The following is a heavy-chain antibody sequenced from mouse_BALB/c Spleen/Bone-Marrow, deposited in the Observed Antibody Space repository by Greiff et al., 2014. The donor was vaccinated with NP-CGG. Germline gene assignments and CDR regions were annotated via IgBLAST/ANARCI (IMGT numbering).Heavy chain of an antibody. Sequence: QVQLQQPGAELVKPGASVKLSCKASGYTFTSYWMHWVNQRPGQGLEWIGDIDPSDSYTNYNQKFKGKATLTVDKSSSTAYMQLSSLTSEDSAVYYCARWSYYYGSTYFYFDVWGTGTTVTVSS. D-gene: IGHD1-1*01. CDR1: GYTFTSYW. CDR2: IDPSDSYT. V-gene: IGHV1-69*02. CDR3: ARWSYYYGSTYFYFDV. J-gene: IGHJ1*03.